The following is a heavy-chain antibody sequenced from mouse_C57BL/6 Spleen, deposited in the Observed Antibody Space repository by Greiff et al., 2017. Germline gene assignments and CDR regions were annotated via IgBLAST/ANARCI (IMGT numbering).Heavy chain of an antibody. D-gene: IGHD4-1*01. CDR3: AREDWDEDYAMDY. CDR2: IYPGSGNT. CDR1: GYTFTDYY. J-gene: IGHJ4*01. V-gene: IGHV1-76*01. Sequence: VQLQQSGAELVRPGASVKLSCKASGYTFTDYYINWVKQRPGQGLEWIARIYPGSGNTYYNEKFKGKATLTAEKSSSTAYMQLSSLTSEDSAVYFCAREDWDEDYAMDYWGQGTSVTVSS.